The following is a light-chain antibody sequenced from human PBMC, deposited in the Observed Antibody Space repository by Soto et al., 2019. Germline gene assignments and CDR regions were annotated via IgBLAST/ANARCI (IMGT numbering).Light chain of an antibody. CDR2: KAS. CDR3: QQYNTYAT. Sequence: DIQMNQSPSTLSASVGDRVTIACRASQSISTWLAWYQQKPGKAPKLLIHKASNLETGVPSRFSGSGSGTEFTLTISSLQPDDFATYFCQQYNTYATFGQGTRLEIK. V-gene: IGKV1-5*03. CDR1: QSISTW. J-gene: IGKJ5*01.